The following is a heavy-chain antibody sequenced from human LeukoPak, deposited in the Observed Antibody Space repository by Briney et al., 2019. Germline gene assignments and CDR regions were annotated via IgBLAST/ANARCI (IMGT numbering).Heavy chain of an antibody. J-gene: IGHJ3*02. CDR1: GGSISSGSYY. CDR3: ARAQGVKYYDFWFRETLGAFDI. Sequence: PSQTLSLTCTVSGGSISSGSYYWSWIRQPAGKGLEWIGRIYTSGSTNYNPSLKSRVTISVDTSKNQFSLKLSSVTAADTAVYYCARAQGVKYYDFWFRETLGAFDIWGQGTMVTVSS. D-gene: IGHD3-3*01. V-gene: IGHV4-61*02. CDR2: IYTSGST.